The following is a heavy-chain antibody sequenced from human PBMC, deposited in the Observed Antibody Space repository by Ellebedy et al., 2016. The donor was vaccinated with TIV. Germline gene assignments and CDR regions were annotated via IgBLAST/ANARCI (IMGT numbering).Heavy chain of an antibody. Sequence: GESLKISXAASGFTFSSYSMNWVRQAPGKGLEWVSSISSSSSYIYYADSVKGRFTISRDNAKNSLYLQMNSLRAEDTAVYYCARDSAFDIWGQGTMVTVSS. CDR1: GFTFSSYS. J-gene: IGHJ3*02. V-gene: IGHV3-21*01. CDR2: ISSSSSYI. CDR3: ARDSAFDI.